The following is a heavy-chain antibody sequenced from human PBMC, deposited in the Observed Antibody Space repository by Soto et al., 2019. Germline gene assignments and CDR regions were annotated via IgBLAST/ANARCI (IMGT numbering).Heavy chain of an antibody. CDR3: TSNIRSSSDWQDY. J-gene: IGHJ4*02. Sequence: EVQLVESGGGLVQPGGSLRLSCAASGFIFSDHFMEWVRQAPGKGLEWVGRAKNNIGHYMTEYAASVKGRFTISIDESNYSLFLKMNSLATEDTAVYYWTSNIRSSSDWQDYWGQGILVTVSS. CDR2: AKNNIGHYMT. D-gene: IGHD6-19*01. V-gene: IGHV3-72*01. CDR1: GFIFSDHF.